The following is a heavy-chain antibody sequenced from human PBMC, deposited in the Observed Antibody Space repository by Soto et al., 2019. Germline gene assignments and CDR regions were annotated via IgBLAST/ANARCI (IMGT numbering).Heavy chain of an antibody. CDR2: INRSGST. Sequence: SETLSLTCAVYGGSFSGYYWSWIRQPPGKGLEWIGEINRSGSTNYNPSLKSRVTISVDTSKNQFSLKLSSVTAEDTAVYYCASRGYCSGGSCYGRDAFDIWGQGTMVTVSS. D-gene: IGHD2-15*01. CDR3: ASRGYCSGGSCYGRDAFDI. J-gene: IGHJ3*02. V-gene: IGHV4-34*01. CDR1: GGSFSGYY.